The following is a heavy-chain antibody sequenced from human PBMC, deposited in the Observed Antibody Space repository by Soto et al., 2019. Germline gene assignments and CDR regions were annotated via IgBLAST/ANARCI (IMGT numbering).Heavy chain of an antibody. CDR2: IYHGGTT. D-gene: IGHD6-19*01. V-gene: IGHV4-38-2*02. CDR1: GYSISSGSY. CDR3: ARVHVMVVAGSTFDY. J-gene: IGHJ4*01. Sequence: PSETLSLTCTVSGYSISSGSYLAWIRQTPGKGPEWIASIYHGGTTFYNPSLKSRITISVDTSNNQFSLKLTSVTAADTAVYYCARVHVMVVAGSTFDYWGHGTLVTVSS.